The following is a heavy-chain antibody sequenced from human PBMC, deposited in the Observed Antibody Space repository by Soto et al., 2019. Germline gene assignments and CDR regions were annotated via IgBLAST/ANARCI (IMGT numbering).Heavy chain of an antibody. CDR1: CGSMISYY. D-gene: IGHD2-21*01. CDR3: ARIDHASAFDI. J-gene: IGHJ3*02. Sequence: PSETLSLTCTFSCGSMISYYWSWIRQPAGKGLEWIGRIYTSGNTNYNPSLKSRVTMSVDTSKNQFSLKLTSVTAADTAVYYCARIDHASAFDIWGQGTMVTVSS. CDR2: IYTSGNT. V-gene: IGHV4-4*07.